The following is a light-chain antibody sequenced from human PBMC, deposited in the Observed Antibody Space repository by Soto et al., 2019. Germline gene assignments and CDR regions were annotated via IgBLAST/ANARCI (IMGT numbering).Light chain of an antibody. V-gene: IGKV3-15*01. CDR3: QQYNNWPPWT. Sequence: EIVMTQSPATLSVSPGERATLSCRASQSVGSNLAWYQQKPGQAPRLLIYGASTRATGIPARFSGSGSATEFTLTISSLQSEAFAVYYCQQYNNWPPWTFGQGTKVGIK. J-gene: IGKJ1*01. CDR1: QSVGSN. CDR2: GAS.